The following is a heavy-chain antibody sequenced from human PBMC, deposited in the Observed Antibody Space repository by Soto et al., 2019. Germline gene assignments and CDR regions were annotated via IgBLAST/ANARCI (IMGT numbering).Heavy chain of an antibody. V-gene: IGHV3-23*01. Sequence: EGSLRLSCSPSGFTLSSYAVSWVPQAPGKGLEWVSAISGSGCSTYYADSVKGRFTISRDNSKNTLYLQINSLRAEHTAVYSCAKDQYPRATSFGAINFDYCRQGAMVGVSS. J-gene: IGHJ4*02. CDR1: GFTLSSYA. D-gene: IGHD3-3*01. CDR2: ISGSGCST. CDR3: AKDQYPRATSFGAINFDY.